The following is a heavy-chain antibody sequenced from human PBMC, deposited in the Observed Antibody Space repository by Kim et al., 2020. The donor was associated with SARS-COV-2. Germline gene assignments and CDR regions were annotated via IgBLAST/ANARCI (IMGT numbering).Heavy chain of an antibody. J-gene: IGHJ4*02. D-gene: IGHD4-17*01. Sequence: LKSRVTISVDTSKNQFSLKRSSVTAADTAVYYCARVRGGYGDYGRGRFDYWGQGTLVTVSS. V-gene: IGHV4-34*01. CDR3: ARVRGGYGDYGRGRFDY.